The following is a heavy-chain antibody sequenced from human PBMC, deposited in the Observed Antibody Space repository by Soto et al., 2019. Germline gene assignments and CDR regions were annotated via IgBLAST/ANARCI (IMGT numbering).Heavy chain of an antibody. CDR2: ISSSSSYT. D-gene: IGHD5-18*01. V-gene: IGHV3-11*06. Sequence: GGSLRLSCAASGFTFSDYYMSWIRQAPGKGLEWVSYISSSSSYTNYADSVKGRFTISRDNAKNSLYLQMNSLRAEDTAVYYCARSVRDTAMVTFFDYWGQGTLVTVSS. J-gene: IGHJ4*02. CDR3: ARSVRDTAMVTFFDY. CDR1: GFTFSDYY.